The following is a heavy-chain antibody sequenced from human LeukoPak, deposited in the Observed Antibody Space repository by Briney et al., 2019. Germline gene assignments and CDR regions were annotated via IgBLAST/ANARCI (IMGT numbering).Heavy chain of an antibody. Sequence: EASVKVSCKASGGTFSSYAISWVRQAPGQGLEWMGGIIPIFGTANYAQKFQGRVTITADESTSTAYMELSSLRSEDTAVYYCVPYCSGGSCYGIWGQGTLVTVSS. V-gene: IGHV1-69*13. CDR2: IIPIFGTA. CDR1: GGTFSSYA. J-gene: IGHJ4*02. CDR3: VPYCSGGSCYGI. D-gene: IGHD2-15*01.